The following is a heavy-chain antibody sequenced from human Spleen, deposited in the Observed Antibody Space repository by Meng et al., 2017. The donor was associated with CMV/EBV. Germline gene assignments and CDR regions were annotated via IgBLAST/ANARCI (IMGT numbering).Heavy chain of an antibody. CDR1: GVTLSSDG. CDR2: ISYDGTNK. Sequence: CAASGVTLSSDGMQWVRQAAGKGLEWVAFISYDGTNKYYADSVKGRFTISRDNSKNTMYLQMNSLRAEDTAVYYCARSGSSWCMDYWGQGTLVTVSS. J-gene: IGHJ4*02. CDR3: ARSGSSWCMDY. D-gene: IGHD6-13*01. V-gene: IGHV3-30*03.